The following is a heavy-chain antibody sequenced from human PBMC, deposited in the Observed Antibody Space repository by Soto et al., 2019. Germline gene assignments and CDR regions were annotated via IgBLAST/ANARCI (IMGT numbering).Heavy chain of an antibody. J-gene: IGHJ4*02. V-gene: IGHV3-30*18. CDR3: AKGNGPAARSQYFDY. CDR2: ISYDGSNK. Sequence: XGSLRLSCAAAGFTFSSYGMHWVRQAPGKGLEWVAVISYDGSNKYYADSVKGRFTISRDNSKNTLYLQMNSLRAEDTAVYYCAKGNGPAARSQYFDYWGQGPLVTVSS. D-gene: IGHD2-8*01. CDR1: GFTFSSYG.